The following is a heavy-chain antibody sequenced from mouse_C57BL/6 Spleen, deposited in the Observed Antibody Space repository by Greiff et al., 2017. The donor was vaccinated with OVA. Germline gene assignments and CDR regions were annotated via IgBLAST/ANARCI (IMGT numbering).Heavy chain of an antibody. CDR3: AREGRYYYAMDY. CDR2: INYDGSST. CDR1: GFTFSDYY. V-gene: IGHV5-16*01. D-gene: IGHD3-3*01. J-gene: IGHJ4*01. Sequence: EVMLVESEGGLVQPGSSMKLSCTASGFTFSDYYMAWVRQVPEKGLEWVANINYDGSSTYYLDSLKSRFIISRDNAKNILYLQMSSLKSEDTATYYCAREGRYYYAMDYWGQGTSVTVSS.